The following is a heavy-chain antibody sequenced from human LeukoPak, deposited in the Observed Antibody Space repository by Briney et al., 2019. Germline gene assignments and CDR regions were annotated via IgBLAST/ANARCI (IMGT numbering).Heavy chain of an antibody. V-gene: IGHV1-2*02. J-gene: IGHJ3*02. CDR3: ARDPPIGGADVFDI. Sequence: ASLKVSCKAAGYTFTGYYMHWVRQAPGRGLEWMGWINPNSGGTNYAQKFQGRVTMTRDTSISTAYMELSRLTSDDTAVYYCARDPPIGGADVFDIWGQGTMVTVSS. CDR1: GYTFTGYY. CDR2: INPNSGGT. D-gene: IGHD3-10*01.